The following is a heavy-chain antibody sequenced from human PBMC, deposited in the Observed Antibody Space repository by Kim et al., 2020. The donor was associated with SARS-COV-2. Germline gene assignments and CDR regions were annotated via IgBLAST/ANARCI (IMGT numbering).Heavy chain of an antibody. CDR1: GFTFSTYW. CDR3: ARRGVVTGTYFFDY. V-gene: IGHV3-74*01. Sequence: GGSLRLSCAASGFTFSTYWMHWVRQAPGKGLVWVSRINSDASITNYADSVKGRFTISRDNAKNTLYLQMNSLRAEDTAVYYCARRGVVTGTYFFDYWGQG. D-gene: IGHD1-20*01. J-gene: IGHJ4*02. CDR2: INSDASIT.